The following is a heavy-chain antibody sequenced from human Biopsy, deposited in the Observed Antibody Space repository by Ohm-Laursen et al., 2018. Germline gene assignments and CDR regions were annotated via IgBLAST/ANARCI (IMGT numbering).Heavy chain of an antibody. J-gene: IGHJ5*02. CDR3: GRAVRNQLLTDP. V-gene: IGHV1-8*01. Sequence: ATVKISCKASGYTFASYDITWVRQASGQGPEWIGWLNPVSGNSNFGQKFRGRVTVTSDTSISTAYMELSGLTSDDTATYYCGRAVRNQLLTDPWGQGTLVTVTS. CDR1: GYTFASYD. CDR2: LNPVSGNS. D-gene: IGHD1-7*01.